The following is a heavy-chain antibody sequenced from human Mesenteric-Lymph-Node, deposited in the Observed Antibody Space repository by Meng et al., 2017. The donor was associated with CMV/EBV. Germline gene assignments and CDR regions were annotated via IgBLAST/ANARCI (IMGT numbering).Heavy chain of an antibody. V-gene: IGHV3-48*04. Sequence: ESLKISCTASGFSLSIYSMNWVRQAPGKGLEWVAYIGTGSTKYYADSLAGRFTVSRDDAKNSLHLQMNSLRGEDTAVYFCVRDPVVSGLDVWGQGTTVTVSS. CDR2: IGTGSTK. CDR1: GFSLSIYS. D-gene: IGHD5/OR15-5a*01. J-gene: IGHJ6*02. CDR3: VRDPVVSGLDV.